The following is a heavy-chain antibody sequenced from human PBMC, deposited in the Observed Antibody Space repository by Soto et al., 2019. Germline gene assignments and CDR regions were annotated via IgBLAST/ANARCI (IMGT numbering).Heavy chain of an antibody. D-gene: IGHD3-16*01. CDR2: IKSDGSTT. V-gene: IGHV3-74*01. Sequence: EVQLVESGGGLVQPGGSLRLSCAASGFTFSGYWMHWVRQAPGKGLVWVSRIKSDGSTTNYADSVKGRFTISRDNAKNALFLKMTSLSAEDAAVSYCARGGGVTGGDYWGQGTLVTVSS. CDR1: GFTFSGYW. CDR3: ARGGGVTGGDY. J-gene: IGHJ4*02.